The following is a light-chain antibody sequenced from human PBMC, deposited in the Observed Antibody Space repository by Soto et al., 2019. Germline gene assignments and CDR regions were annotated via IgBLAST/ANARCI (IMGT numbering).Light chain of an antibody. CDR1: SSNIGAGYD. CDR3: SSYAGTTFV. Sequence: QSVLTQPPSVSGAPGQRITISCTGSSSNIGAGYDVHWYQQLPGTAPKLLIYDNTNRPSGVPDRFSGSKSGNTASLTVSGLQAEDEAAYFCSSYAGTTFVFGTGTKVTV. J-gene: IGLJ1*01. CDR2: DNT. V-gene: IGLV1-40*01.